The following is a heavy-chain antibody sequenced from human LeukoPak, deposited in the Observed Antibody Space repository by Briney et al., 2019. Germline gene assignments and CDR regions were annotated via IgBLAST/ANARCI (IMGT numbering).Heavy chain of an antibody. CDR3: TRVIDCGSIRCDGFDP. J-gene: IGHJ5*02. D-gene: IGHD2-2*01. Sequence: ASVKVSCKASGYSFTSYHIHWVRQAPGQGLEWMGIINPSGGRTSYAQKFQGRVTMTRDTSTSTVYMELSSLRSEDTAVYYCTRVIDCGSIRCDGFDPWGQGTLVTVSS. V-gene: IGHV1-46*03. CDR2: INPSGGRT. CDR1: GYSFTSYH.